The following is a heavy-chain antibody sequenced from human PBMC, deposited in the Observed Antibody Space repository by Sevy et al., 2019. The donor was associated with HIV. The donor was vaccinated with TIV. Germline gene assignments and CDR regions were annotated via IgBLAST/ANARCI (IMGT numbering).Heavy chain of an antibody. Sequence: SEILSLTCAVSGGSINSGGYSWSWIRQPPGKGLEWIGYIFQSGATYYIPSLQSRVSISFDMSKNQFSLNLRSVTAADTAVYYCARGRVGDSSSWYGAFDVWGQGTMVTVSS. CDR1: GGSINSGGYS. CDR3: ARGRVGDSSSWYGAFDV. CDR2: IFQSGAT. V-gene: IGHV4-30-2*01. D-gene: IGHD6-13*01. J-gene: IGHJ3*01.